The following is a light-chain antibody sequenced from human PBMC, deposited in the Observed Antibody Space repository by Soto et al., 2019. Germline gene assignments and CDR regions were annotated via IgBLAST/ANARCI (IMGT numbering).Light chain of an antibody. CDR1: QSISSY. CDR3: QQSYSTSPLT. CDR2: AAS. V-gene: IGKV1-39*01. J-gene: IGKJ4*01. Sequence: DIQMAQSPSSLSASVGDRVTITCRASQSISSYLNWYQQKPXKAPKLXXYAASSLQSGVPSRFSGSGSGTDLTLTISSLQTEDFATYYCQQSYSTSPLTFGGGTKVDIK.